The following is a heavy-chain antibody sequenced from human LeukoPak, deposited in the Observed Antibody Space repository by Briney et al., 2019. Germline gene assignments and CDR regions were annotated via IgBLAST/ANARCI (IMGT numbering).Heavy chain of an antibody. CDR3: VKDGVGANFDN. Sequence: PGTSLRLSCSASGFTVSTYAIHWVRQAPGKGLEYVSAISTNGDSTYYADAVKGRFTISRDNSKNTLYLQMSGLRPEDTAVYYCVKDGVGANFDNWGQGTLVTVSS. J-gene: IGHJ4*02. D-gene: IGHD1-26*01. V-gene: IGHV3-64D*06. CDR2: ISTNGDST. CDR1: GFTVSTYA.